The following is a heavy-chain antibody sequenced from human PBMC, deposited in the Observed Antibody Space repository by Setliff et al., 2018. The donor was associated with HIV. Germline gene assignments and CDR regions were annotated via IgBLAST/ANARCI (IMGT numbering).Heavy chain of an antibody. Sequence: ASVKVSCKASGYPFTNYAINWVRQAPGQRLEWMGRINAGNGNTKYSQKFQSRVTITRDTSATTAFMELSSLTSEDTAVYYCARDGCDSNRCYVYNWFDPWGQGTLVTVSS. V-gene: IGHV1-3*01. CDR2: INAGNGNT. CDR1: GYPFTNYA. J-gene: IGHJ5*02. D-gene: IGHD2-2*01. CDR3: ARDGCDSNRCYVYNWFDP.